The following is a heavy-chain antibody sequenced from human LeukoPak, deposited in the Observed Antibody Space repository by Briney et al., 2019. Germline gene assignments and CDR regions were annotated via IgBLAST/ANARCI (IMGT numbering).Heavy chain of an antibody. D-gene: IGHD3-3*01. CDR1: GFTFSSYA. CDR2: ISYDGSNK. Sequence: PGGSLRLSCAASGFTFSSYAMHWVRQAPGKGLEWLAVISYDGSNKYYADSVKGRFTISRDNSKNTLYLQMNSLRAEDTAAYYCARSTRLLEWLLPFDYWGQGTLVTVSS. J-gene: IGHJ4*02. CDR3: ARSTRLLEWLLPFDY. V-gene: IGHV3-30*04.